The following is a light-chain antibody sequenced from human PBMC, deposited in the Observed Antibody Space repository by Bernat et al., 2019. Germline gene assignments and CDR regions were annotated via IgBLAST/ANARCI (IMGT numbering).Light chain of an antibody. V-gene: IGKV1-39*01. J-gene: IGKJ5*01. CDR1: QSISSY. CDR2: AAS. CDR3: QQSYRTPIT. Sequence: DIQMTQSPSSLSASVGARVTITCRASQSISSYLNWYQQKPGKAPKLLIYAASSLQSGVPSRFSGSGSGTDFTITISSLQPEDFATYYCQQSYRTPITFGQGKRLEIK.